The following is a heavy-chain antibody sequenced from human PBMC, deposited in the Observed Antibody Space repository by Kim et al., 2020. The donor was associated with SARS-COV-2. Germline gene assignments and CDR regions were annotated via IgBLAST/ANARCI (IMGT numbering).Heavy chain of an antibody. J-gene: IGHJ4*02. V-gene: IGHV3-30*18. CDR2: VSYDGSNK. CDR3: AKDRDTAMETSG. D-gene: IGHD5-18*01. Sequence: GGSLRLSCAASGFTFSSSGMHWVRQAPGKGLEWVAVVSYDGSNKYYADSVKGRFTISRDNSKNTLYLQMNGLRAEDTAVYYCAKDRDTAMETSGWGQGTLVTVSS. CDR1: GFTFSSSG.